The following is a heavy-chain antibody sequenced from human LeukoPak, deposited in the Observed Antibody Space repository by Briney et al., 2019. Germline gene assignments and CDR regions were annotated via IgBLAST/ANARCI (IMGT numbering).Heavy chain of an antibody. CDR2: IYPGDSDT. CDR3: ARLGRYCSSTSCYTGEYYYYGMDV. J-gene: IGHJ6*02. CDR1: GYSFTSYW. D-gene: IGHD2-2*02. V-gene: IGHV5-51*01. Sequence: GESLKISCKGSGYSFTSYWIGWVRQMPGKGLEWMGIIYPGDSDTRYSPSFQGQVTISADKSISTAYLQWSSLKASDTAMYYCARLGRYCSSTSCYTGEYYYYGMDVWGQGTTVTVSS.